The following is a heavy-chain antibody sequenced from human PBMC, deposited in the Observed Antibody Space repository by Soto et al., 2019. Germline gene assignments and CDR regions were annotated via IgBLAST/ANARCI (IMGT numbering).Heavy chain of an antibody. V-gene: IGHV3-23*01. CDR2: ISGSGGST. CDR1: GFTFSSYA. J-gene: IGHJ4*02. D-gene: IGHD6-13*01. CDR3: ANTLTYSSSWDYFDY. Sequence: GGSLRLSCAASGFTFSSYAMSWVRQAPGKGLEWVSAISGSGGSTYYADSVKGRFTISRDNSKNTLYLQMNSLRAEDTAVYYCANTLTYSSSWDYFDYWGQGTLVTVSS.